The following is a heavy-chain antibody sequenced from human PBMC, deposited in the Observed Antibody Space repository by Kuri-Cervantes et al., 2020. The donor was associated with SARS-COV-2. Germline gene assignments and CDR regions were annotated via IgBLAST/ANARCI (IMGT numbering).Heavy chain of an antibody. V-gene: IGHV1-46*01. Sequence: ASVKVSCKASGYTFTSYYMHWVRQAPGQGLEWMGIINPSGGSTSYAQKFQGRVTMTRDTSTSTVYMELSSLRSEDTAVYYCAREDIGPPLRRDGYNYAGPPRTSGGVDYWGQGTLVTVSS. CDR2: INPSGGST. CDR3: AREDIGPPLRRDGYNYAGPPRTSGGVDY. J-gene: IGHJ4*02. D-gene: IGHD5-24*01. CDR1: GYTFTSYY.